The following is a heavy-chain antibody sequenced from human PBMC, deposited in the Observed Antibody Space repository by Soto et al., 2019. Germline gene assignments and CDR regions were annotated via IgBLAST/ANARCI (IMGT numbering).Heavy chain of an antibody. J-gene: IGHJ3*02. Sequence: GGSLRLSCAASGFIFSNYAMTWVRQAPGKGLEWVSAISGSSDTTYYADSVKGRFTISRDNSKNTLYLQMNSLRAEDTAIYYCVKGTWAVPSASDAFDIWGQGTVVTVSS. CDR1: GFIFSNYA. CDR3: VKGTWAVPSASDAFDI. V-gene: IGHV3-23*01. CDR2: ISGSSDTT. D-gene: IGHD2-2*01.